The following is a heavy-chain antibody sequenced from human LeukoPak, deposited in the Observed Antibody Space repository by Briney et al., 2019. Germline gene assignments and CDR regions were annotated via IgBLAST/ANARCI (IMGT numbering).Heavy chain of an antibody. D-gene: IGHD3-10*01. V-gene: IGHV4-39*01. CDR2: IYYSGST. CDR1: GGSISSSSYY. CDR3: ARTVPGSYYKNGMDV. Sequence: SETLSLTCTVSGGSISSSSYYWGWIRQPPGKGLEWIGSIYYSGSTYYNPSLKSRVTISVDTSKNQFSPKLSSVTAADTAVYYCARTVPGSYYKNGMDVWGQGTTVTVSS. J-gene: IGHJ6*02.